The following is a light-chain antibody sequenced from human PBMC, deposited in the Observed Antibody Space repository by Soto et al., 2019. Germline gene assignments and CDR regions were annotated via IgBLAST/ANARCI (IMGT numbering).Light chain of an antibody. CDR2: GAS. Sequence: EIVMTQSPATLSVSPGEGATLSCRASQSVSSRLSWYQQKPGPATRLIIYGASTRATGIPARFSGSGSGTEFTLIISSLQSEDSAVYYCQQYNSWLWTFGQGTKVDIK. J-gene: IGKJ1*01. V-gene: IGKV3-15*01. CDR3: QQYNSWLWT. CDR1: QSVSSR.